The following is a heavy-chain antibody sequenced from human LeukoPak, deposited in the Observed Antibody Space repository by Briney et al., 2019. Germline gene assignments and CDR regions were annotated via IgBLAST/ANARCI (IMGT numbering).Heavy chain of an antibody. J-gene: IGHJ6*04. CDR3: ATSVAKGGEIEARRRSLYYMAV. D-gene: IGHD6-6*01. CDR2: SIPMSGTT. Sequence: SVEVSCKASGATLNSYVFGWVRQAPGQGLEWLGGSIPMSGTTSYAQQFQGRVAINTDESTRTAYMELRSLRADDTAVYFCATSVAKGGEIEARRRSLYYMAVWGKGTTVTVSS. V-gene: IGHV1-69*05. CDR1: GATLNSYV.